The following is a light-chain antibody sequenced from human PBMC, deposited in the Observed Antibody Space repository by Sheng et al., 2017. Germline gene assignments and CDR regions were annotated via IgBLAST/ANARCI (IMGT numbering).Light chain of an antibody. CDR3: LQDDEYPLT. CDR2: AAS. Sequence: AIQMTQFPSSLSASVGDRVTFTCRASEDIRNELGWYQQKPGKAPKFLIYAASTLQSGVPSRFSGSGSGTDFTLTISSLQPDDSATYYCLQDDEYPLTFGGGTKVEI. CDR1: EDIRNE. J-gene: IGKJ4*01. V-gene: IGKV1-6*01.